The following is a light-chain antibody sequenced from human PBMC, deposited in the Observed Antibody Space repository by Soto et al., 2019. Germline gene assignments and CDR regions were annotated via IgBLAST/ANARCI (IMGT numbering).Light chain of an antibody. V-gene: IGLV9-49*01. J-gene: IGLJ2*01. CDR1: SGYSNYK. CDR3: GADHGSGSNLVV. CDR2: VGTGGIVG. Sequence: QPVLTQPPSASASLGASVTLTCTLSSGYSNYKVDWYQQRPGKGPRFVMRVGTGGIVGSKGDGIPDRFSVLGSGLNRYLTIKNIQGEDESDYHCGADHGSGSNLVVFGGGTTLTVL.